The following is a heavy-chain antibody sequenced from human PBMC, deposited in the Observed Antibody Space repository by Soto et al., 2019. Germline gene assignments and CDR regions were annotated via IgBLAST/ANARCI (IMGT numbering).Heavy chain of an antibody. CDR2: IYYSGST. J-gene: IGHJ4*02. CDR3: ARDYHSRGSGYYFDY. D-gene: IGHD3-22*01. Sequence: QVQLQESGPGLVKPSQTLSLTCTVSGGSISSGGYYWSWIRQHPGKGLEWIGYIYYSGSTYYNPSPRSRVTISVDTSKNQFSLKLSSVTAADTAVYYCARDYHSRGSGYYFDYWGQGTLVTVSS. CDR1: GGSISSGGYY. V-gene: IGHV4-31*03.